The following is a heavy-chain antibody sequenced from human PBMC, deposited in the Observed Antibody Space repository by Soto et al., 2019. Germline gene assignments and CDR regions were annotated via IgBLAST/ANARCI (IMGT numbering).Heavy chain of an antibody. CDR1: GFTFSSYW. V-gene: IGHV3-74*01. CDR2: INSDGSRT. Sequence: EVQLVESGGALVQPGGSLRLSCAASGFTFSSYWMHWVRQAPGKGLVWVSRINSDGSRTNYADSVKGRFTISRDNAKNTLYLQMNSLRAEEPAVYYCARGVRGAYGLDIWGQGTMVTVSS. D-gene: IGHD2-21*01. J-gene: IGHJ3*02. CDR3: ARGVRGAYGLDI.